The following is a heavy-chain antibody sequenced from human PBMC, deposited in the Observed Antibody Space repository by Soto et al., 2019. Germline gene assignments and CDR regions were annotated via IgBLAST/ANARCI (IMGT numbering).Heavy chain of an antibody. CDR2: IGAYNGNT. CDR3: ARVERRLGSYFDY. V-gene: IGHV1-18*04. D-gene: IGHD3-9*01. Sequence: ASVKVCCKASGYTFTSYGISWARQAPGQGLEWMGWIGAYNGNTNYAQKLQGRVTMTTDTSTSTAYMELRSLRSDDTAVYYCARVERRLGSYFDYWGQGTLVTVSS. J-gene: IGHJ4*02. CDR1: GYTFTSYG.